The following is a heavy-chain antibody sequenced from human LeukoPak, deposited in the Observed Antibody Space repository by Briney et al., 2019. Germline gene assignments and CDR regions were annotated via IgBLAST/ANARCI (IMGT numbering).Heavy chain of an antibody. CDR3: ARAGFALAPHRGTPFDY. CDR1: GGSFSGYY. V-gene: IGHV4-34*01. D-gene: IGHD6-6*01. Sequence: PSETLSLTCAVYGGSFSGYYWSWIRQPPGKGLEWIGEINHSGSTNYNPSLKSRVTISVDTSKNQFSLKLSSVTAADTAVYYCARAGFALAPHRGTPFDYWGQGTLVTVSS. CDR2: INHSGST. J-gene: IGHJ4*02.